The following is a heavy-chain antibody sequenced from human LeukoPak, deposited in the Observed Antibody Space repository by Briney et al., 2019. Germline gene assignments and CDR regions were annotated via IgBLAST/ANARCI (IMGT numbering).Heavy chain of an antibody. J-gene: IGHJ4*02. V-gene: IGHV3-30*02. D-gene: IGHD2-2*02. CDR1: GFTFSSYG. CDR2: IRYDGSNK. CDR3: AKDARRYQLLYVDYFDY. Sequence: GGSLRLSCAASGFTFSSYGMHWVRQAPGKGLEWVAFIRYDGSNKYYADSVKGRFTISRDNSKNTLYLQMNSLRAEDTAVYYCAKDARRYQLLYVDYFDYWGQGTLVTVSS.